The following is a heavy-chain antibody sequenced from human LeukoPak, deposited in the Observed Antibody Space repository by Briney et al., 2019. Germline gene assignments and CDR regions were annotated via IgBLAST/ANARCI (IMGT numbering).Heavy chain of an antibody. CDR1: GFTFLNYA. CDR3: ARDLDYYDSSGYGY. J-gene: IGHJ4*02. Sequence: GGSLRLSCAASGFTFLNYAMNWVRQAPGKGMEWVSAIRGSGDKAYYADSVKGRFTISRDNAKNSLYLQMNSLRAEDTAVYYCARDLDYYDSSGYGYWGQGTLVTVSS. D-gene: IGHD3-22*01. V-gene: IGHV3-23*01. CDR2: IRGSGDKA.